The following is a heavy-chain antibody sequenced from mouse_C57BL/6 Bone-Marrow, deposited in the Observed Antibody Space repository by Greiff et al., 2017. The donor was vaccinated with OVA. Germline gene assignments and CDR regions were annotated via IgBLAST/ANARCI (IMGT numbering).Heavy chain of an antibody. V-gene: IGHV1-78*01. CDR1: GYTFTDHT. J-gene: IGHJ3*01. D-gene: IGHD1-1*01. CDR2: IYPRDGST. CDR3: ARRGDYGRAWFAY. Sequence: QVQLQQSDAELVKPGASVKISCKVSGYTFTDHTIHWMKQRPEQGLEWIGYIYPRDGSTKYNEKFKGKATLTDDKSSSTAYMQLNSLKSEDSAVYFCARRGDYGRAWFAYWGQGTLVTVSA.